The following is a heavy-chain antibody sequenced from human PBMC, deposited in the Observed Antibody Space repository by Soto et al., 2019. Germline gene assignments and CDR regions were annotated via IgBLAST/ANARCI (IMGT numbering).Heavy chain of an antibody. V-gene: IGHV4-34*01. CDR3: TTSGRNWPDSLDI. Sequence: QVQLQQWGAGLLKPSETLSLTCAVYGGSFSSYFWTWVRQPPGKGLEWIGEVTPYGGSNYNPSLKSRVTISKDTSKNQFSLKMNSVTAADTAVYYCTTSGRNWPDSLDIWGQGAMVTVSS. CDR1: GGSFSSYF. J-gene: IGHJ3*02. CDR2: VTPYGGS. D-gene: IGHD1-1*01.